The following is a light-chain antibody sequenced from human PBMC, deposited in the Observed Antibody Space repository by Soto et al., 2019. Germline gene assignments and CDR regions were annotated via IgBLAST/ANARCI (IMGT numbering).Light chain of an antibody. CDR2: DVS. V-gene: IGLV2-14*03. CDR1: SSDIGGYNY. CDR3: SSYTTSSFYV. J-gene: IGLJ1*01. Sequence: QSVLTQPASVSWSPGQSITISCIGTSSDIGGYNYVSWYQQHPGNAPKLMVFDVSDRPSGVSNRFSGSKSGNTASLTISGLQAEDEADYYCSSYTTSSFYVFGTGTKVTVL.